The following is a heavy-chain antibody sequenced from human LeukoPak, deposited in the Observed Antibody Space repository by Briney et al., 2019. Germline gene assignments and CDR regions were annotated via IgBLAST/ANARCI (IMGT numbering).Heavy chain of an antibody. Sequence: ASVKLSCKASGYTFTGYYMHWVRQAPGQGLEWMGWINPNSGGTNYAQKFQGRVTMTRDTSISTAYMELSRLRSDDTAVYYCARAPYGSGSYYNPNWFDPWGQGTLVTVSS. CDR2: INPNSGGT. V-gene: IGHV1-2*02. CDR1: GYTFTGYY. D-gene: IGHD3-10*01. J-gene: IGHJ5*02. CDR3: ARAPYGSGSYYNPNWFDP.